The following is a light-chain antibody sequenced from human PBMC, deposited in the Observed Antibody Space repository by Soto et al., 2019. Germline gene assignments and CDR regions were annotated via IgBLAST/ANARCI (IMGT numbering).Light chain of an antibody. CDR3: QQYGSSPT. V-gene: IGKV3-20*01. J-gene: IGKJ5*01. CDR2: GAS. CDR1: QSVTSSY. Sequence: EIVLTQSPCTLSLSPGERATISCRASQSVTSSYLAWYQQKPGQAPRLLIYGASSRATGIPDRFSGSGSGKDFTLTISRLEPEDFAVYYCQQYGSSPTFGQGTRLEIK.